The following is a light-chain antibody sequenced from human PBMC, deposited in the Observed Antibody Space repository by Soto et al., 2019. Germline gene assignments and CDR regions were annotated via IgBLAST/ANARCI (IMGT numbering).Light chain of an antibody. CDR3: QQYAASPWT. CDR2: GAS. Sequence: EIVLTQSPGTLSLSPGEGATLSCRASQSVSTTYFAWYQQKPGQAPRLVMYGASSRATGIPDRFSGSGSGTDFTLTISSLQPEDFAVYYCQQYAASPWTFGQGTRVEFK. V-gene: IGKV3-20*01. CDR1: QSVSTTY. J-gene: IGKJ1*01.